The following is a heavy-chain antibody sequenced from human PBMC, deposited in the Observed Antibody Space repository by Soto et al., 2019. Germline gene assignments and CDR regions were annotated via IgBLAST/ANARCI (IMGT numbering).Heavy chain of an antibody. CDR1: GDSVSTNSAT. CDR3: ARLIGNSWLDS. J-gene: IGHJ5*01. Sequence: QVQLQQSGPGLVKPSQTLSLTCAISGDSVSTNSATWDWIRQSPSRGLEWLGRTYYRSKWENDYAVSVKGRXXXIXHTTNNRLSLQLNSVSPDDTAVYYCARLIGNSWLDSWGQGTLVTVSS. V-gene: IGHV6-1*01. CDR2: TYYRSKWEN.